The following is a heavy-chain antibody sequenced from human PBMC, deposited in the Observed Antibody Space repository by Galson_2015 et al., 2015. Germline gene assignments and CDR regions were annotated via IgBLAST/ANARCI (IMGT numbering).Heavy chain of an antibody. Sequence: SLRLSCAASGFTFSSYGMHWVRQAPGKGLEWVAVISYDGSNKYYADSVKGRFTISRDNSKNTLYLQMNSLRAEDTAVYYCAKDRKWLAVLNWFDPWGQGTLVTVSS. CDR1: GFTFSSYG. V-gene: IGHV3-30*18. J-gene: IGHJ5*02. CDR2: ISYDGSNK. D-gene: IGHD6-19*01. CDR3: AKDRKWLAVLNWFDP.